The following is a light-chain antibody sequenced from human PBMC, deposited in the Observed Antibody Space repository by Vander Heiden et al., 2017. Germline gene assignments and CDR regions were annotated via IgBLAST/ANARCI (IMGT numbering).Light chain of an antibody. Sequence: DIVMTQSPDSLAVSLGERATINCKSSQSVLYSSNNKNYLAWYKQKPGQPPKLLISWASTRESGVHDRFTGRASAPHFTLTISSLQAVDVAVYFCQQYGSNALGYTFGQGTKMEIK. CDR3: QQYGSNALGYT. CDR2: WAS. V-gene: IGKV4-1*01. CDR1: QSVLYSSNNKNY. J-gene: IGKJ2*01.